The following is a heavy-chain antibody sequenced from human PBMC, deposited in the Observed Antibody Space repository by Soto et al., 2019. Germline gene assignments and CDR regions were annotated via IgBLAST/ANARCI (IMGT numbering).Heavy chain of an antibody. CDR3: ARPIYCSGGSCYSHAFDI. CDR1: GYTFTRYY. Sequence: GASVKVSCKASGYTFTRYYMHWVRQAPGQRVEWMGWISAYNGNTNYAQKLQGRVTMTTDTSTSTAYMEPGSLRSDDTAVYYCARPIYCSGGSCYSHAFDIWGQGTMVTVSS. J-gene: IGHJ3*02. V-gene: IGHV1-18*04. D-gene: IGHD2-15*01. CDR2: ISAYNGNT.